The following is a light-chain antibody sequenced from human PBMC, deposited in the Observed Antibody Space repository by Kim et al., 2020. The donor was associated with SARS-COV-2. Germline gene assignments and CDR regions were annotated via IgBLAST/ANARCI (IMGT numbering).Light chain of an antibody. J-gene: IGKJ5*01. CDR1: QSIANF. CDR3: QQRVTWPPIT. Sequence: SPGDSAALSCRASQSIANFLALHQQNPGHAPRLLIYDASNRAAGIPARFSGSGSGTDFTLTISSLEPEDFALYYCQQRVTWPPITFGQGTRLEIK. V-gene: IGKV3-11*01. CDR2: DAS.